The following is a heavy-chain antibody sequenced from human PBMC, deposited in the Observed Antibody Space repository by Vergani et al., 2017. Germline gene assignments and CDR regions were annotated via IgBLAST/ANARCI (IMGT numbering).Heavy chain of an antibody. D-gene: IGHD3-10*01. CDR1: GGSISSGGYS. Sequence: QLQLQESGSGLVKPSQTLSLTCAVSGGSISSGGYSWSWIRQPPGKGLEWIGYIYHSGSTYYNPSLKSRVTISVDRSKNQFSLKLSSVTAADTAVYYCARQITPPTYYYGSGSYHYFDYWGQGTLVTVSS. CDR3: ARQITPPTYYYGSGSYHYFDY. V-gene: IGHV4-30-2*01. CDR2: IYHSGST. J-gene: IGHJ4*02.